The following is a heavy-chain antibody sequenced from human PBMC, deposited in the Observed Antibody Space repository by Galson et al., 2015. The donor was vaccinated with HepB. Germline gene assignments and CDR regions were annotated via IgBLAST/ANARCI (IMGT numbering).Heavy chain of an antibody. J-gene: IGHJ3*01. CDR2: ISGSNYDI. CDR1: GFKFSDYT. V-gene: IGHV3-21*06. CDR3: AREASSGNYAEAFDF. Sequence: SLRLSCAASGFKFSDYTMNWVRQAPGKGLEWVSSISGSNYDIYYADSVKGRFTTSRDNAKNSLFLQMNSLGAEDTAVYYCAREASSGNYAEAFDFWGQGTLVTVSS. D-gene: IGHD3-22*01.